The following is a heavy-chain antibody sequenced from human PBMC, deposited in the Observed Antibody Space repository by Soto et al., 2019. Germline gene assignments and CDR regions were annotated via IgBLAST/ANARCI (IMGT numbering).Heavy chain of an antibody. J-gene: IGHJ6*03. CDR1: GGSISSGGYY. CDR2: IYYSGST. Sequence: SETLSLTCTVSGGSISSGGYYWSWIRQHPGKGLEWIGYIYYSGSTYYNPSLKSRVTISVDTSKNQFSLKLSSVTAADTAVYYCARSLGRVGFGELLGGYYYMDVWGKGTTVTVSS. V-gene: IGHV4-31*03. D-gene: IGHD3-10*01. CDR3: ARSLGRVGFGELLGGYYYMDV.